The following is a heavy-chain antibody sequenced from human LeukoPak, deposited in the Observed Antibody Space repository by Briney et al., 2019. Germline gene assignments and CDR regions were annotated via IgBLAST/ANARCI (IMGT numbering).Heavy chain of an antibody. CDR2: IYTSGST. CDR3: ALYYYDSSGYYYFDY. J-gene: IGHJ4*02. D-gene: IGHD3-22*01. Sequence: SETLSLTCTVSGGSISSYYWSWIRQPAGKGLEWIGRIYTSGSTNYNPSLKSRVTMSVDTSENQFSLKLSSVTAADTAVYYCALYYYDSSGYYYFDYWGQGTLVTVSS. CDR1: GGSISSYY. V-gene: IGHV4-4*07.